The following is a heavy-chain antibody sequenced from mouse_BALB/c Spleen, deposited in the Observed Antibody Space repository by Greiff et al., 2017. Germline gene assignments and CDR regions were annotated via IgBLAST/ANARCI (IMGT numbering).Heavy chain of an antibody. Sequence: VKLMESGAELMKPGASVKISCKATGYTFSSYWIEWVKQRPGHGLEWIGEILPGSGSTNYNEKFKGKATFTADTSSNTAYMQLSSLTSEDSAVYYCARSATMITTAFAYWGQGTLVTVSA. CDR1: GYTFSSYW. D-gene: IGHD2-4*01. CDR2: ILPGSGST. CDR3: ARSATMITTAFAY. J-gene: IGHJ3*01. V-gene: IGHV1-9*01.